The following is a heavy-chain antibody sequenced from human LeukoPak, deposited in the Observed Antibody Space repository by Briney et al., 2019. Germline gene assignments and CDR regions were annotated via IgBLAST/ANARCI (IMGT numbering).Heavy chain of an antibody. J-gene: IGHJ6*03. CDR3: ARGGMYYYDSSGAYYYYYYMDV. CDR1: GGSISSYY. V-gene: IGHV4-59*01. CDR2: IYYSGST. Sequence: SETLSLTCTVSGGSISSYYWSWIRQPPGKGLEWIGYIYYSGSTNYNPSLKSRVTISVDTSKNQLSLNLSSVTAADTAVYYCARGGMYYYDSSGAYYYYYYMDVWGKGTTVTVSS. D-gene: IGHD3-22*01.